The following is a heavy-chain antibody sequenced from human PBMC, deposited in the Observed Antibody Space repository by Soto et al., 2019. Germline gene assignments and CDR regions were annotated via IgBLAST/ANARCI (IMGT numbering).Heavy chain of an antibody. CDR1: GGSFSDYY. CDR3: SRGQWLDND. CDR2: IDHTGST. Sequence: QAQLQQWGAGLLKPSETLSLTCAVYGGSFSDYYWSWIRQPPGEGLEWIGGIDHTGSTNYNPSLKSRVTISVDTSKKQFSLNLISVTAADTAVYYCSRGQWLDNDWGQGTLVTVSS. D-gene: IGHD6-19*01. V-gene: IGHV4-34*02. J-gene: IGHJ4*02.